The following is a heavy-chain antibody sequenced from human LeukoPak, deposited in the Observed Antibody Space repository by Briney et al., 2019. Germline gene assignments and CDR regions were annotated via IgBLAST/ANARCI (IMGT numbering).Heavy chain of an antibody. CDR3: AREVWSGYYDYFDY. CDR1: GGTFSSYA. J-gene: IGHJ4*02. CDR2: IIPIFGTA. Sequence: SVKVSCKASGGTFSSYAISWVRQAPGQGLEWMGRIIPIFGTANYAQKFQGRVTITPDESTSTAYMELGSLKSEDTAVYYCAREVWSGYYDYFDYWGQGTLVTVSS. V-gene: IGHV1-69*15. D-gene: IGHD3-3*01.